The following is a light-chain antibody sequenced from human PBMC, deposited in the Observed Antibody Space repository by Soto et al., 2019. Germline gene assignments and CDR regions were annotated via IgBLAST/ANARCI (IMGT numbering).Light chain of an antibody. CDR2: AAS. Sequence: DIQMTQSPSSLSASVGDRVTITCRASQSISSYLNWYQQKPGKAPKLLIYAASSLQSGVPSRFSGSGSGTDFTLTISSVQAEDVAIYYCHQYKIAPLTFGGGTKVDIK. CDR1: QSISSY. CDR3: HQYKIAPLT. J-gene: IGKJ4*01. V-gene: IGKV1-39*01.